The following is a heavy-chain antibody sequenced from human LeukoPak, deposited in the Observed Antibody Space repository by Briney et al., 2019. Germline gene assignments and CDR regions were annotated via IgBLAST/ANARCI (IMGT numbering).Heavy chain of an antibody. J-gene: IGHJ4*02. CDR3: ARYLAIRPGYFDY. CDR2: IYYSGST. CDR1: GGSISSSSYY. D-gene: IGHD2-21*01. Sequence: SETLSLTCTVSGGSISSSSYYWGWIRQPPGKGLEWIGSIYYSGSTYYNPSLKSRVTISVDTSKNQFSLKLSSVTAADTAVYYCARYLAIRPGYFDYWGQGTLVTVSS. V-gene: IGHV4-39*07.